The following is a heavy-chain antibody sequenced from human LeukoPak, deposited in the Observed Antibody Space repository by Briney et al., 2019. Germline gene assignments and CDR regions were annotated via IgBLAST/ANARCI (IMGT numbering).Heavy chain of an antibody. Sequence: GGSLRLSCAASGFTFSSYWMRWVRQAPGKGLVWVSRINSDGSTTSYADSVKGRFTISRDNAKNTVYLQMNSVRAEDTAVYYCSRDTADDAFDIWGQGTMVTVSS. J-gene: IGHJ3*02. V-gene: IGHV3-74*01. CDR2: INSDGSTT. CDR1: GFTFSSYW. CDR3: SRDTADDAFDI.